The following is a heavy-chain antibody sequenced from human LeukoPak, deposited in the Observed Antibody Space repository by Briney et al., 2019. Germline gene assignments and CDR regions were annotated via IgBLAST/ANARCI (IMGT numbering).Heavy chain of an antibody. CDR1: GYTFTSYG. J-gene: IGHJ4*02. CDR3: ARELSPLPIAAAGGFDY. V-gene: IGHV1-18*01. Sequence: ASVKVSCKASGYTFTSYGISWVRQAPGQGLEWMGWISAYNGNTNYAQKLQGRVTMTTDTSTSTAYMELRSLRSDDTAVYYCARELSPLPIAAAGGFDYWAREPWSPSPQ. CDR2: ISAYNGNT. D-gene: IGHD6-13*01.